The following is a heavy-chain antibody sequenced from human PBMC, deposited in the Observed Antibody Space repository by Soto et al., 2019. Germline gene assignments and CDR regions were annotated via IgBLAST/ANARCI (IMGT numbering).Heavy chain of an antibody. V-gene: IGHV1-3*04. D-gene: IGHD5-12*01. CDR2: INTGNGNT. CDR3: ARAISGYVT. Sequence: QVQLVQSGAEVKKPGASVKVSCKASGITFSTYAIHWVRQAPGQSLEWMGWINTGNGNTRYSQNFQGRVTLTRDTSASTAYMDLSRLRSEDTSIYYCARAISGYVTWGQGTLVTVSS. CDR1: GITFSTYA. J-gene: IGHJ5*02.